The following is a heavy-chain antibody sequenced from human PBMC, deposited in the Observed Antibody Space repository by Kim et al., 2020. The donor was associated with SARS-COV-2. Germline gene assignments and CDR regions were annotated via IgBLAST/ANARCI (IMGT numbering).Heavy chain of an antibody. Sequence: VKSRFTISRDNSKNTLYMQMNSLRAEETAVYYCAKGATPNDYYYYGMDVWGQGTTVTVSS. CDR3: AKGATPNDYYYYGMDV. D-gene: IGHD1-26*01. V-gene: IGHV3-23*01. J-gene: IGHJ6*02.